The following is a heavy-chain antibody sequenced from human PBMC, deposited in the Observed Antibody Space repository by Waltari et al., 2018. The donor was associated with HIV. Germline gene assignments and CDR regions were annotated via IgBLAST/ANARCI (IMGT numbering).Heavy chain of an antibody. CDR3: AREKQLVNAFDI. J-gene: IGHJ3*02. D-gene: IGHD6-6*01. CDR1: GFTVDVYC. Sequence: EVQLVESGGGEVGPGGSLGAPRAAGGFTVDVYCLSWVCQAPGKGLEWVSGINWNGGSTGYADSVKGRFTISRDNAKNSLYLQMNSLRAEDTALYHCAREKQLVNAFDIWGQGTMVTVSS. V-gene: IGHV3-20*01. CDR2: INWNGGST.